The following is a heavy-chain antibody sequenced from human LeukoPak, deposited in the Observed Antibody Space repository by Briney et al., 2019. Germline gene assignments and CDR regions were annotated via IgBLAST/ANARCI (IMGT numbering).Heavy chain of an antibody. CDR1: GFTFSSYS. CDR3: ARESISGHRDFDY. Sequence: GGSLRLSCAASGFTFSSYSMDWLRQAPGKGLEWLSYISSGSRTIYYADSVKGRFTVSRDNAKSSLYLQMNSLRAEDTAVYYCARESISGHRDFDYWGQGALVTVSS. V-gene: IGHV3-48*01. D-gene: IGHD1-26*01. J-gene: IGHJ4*02. CDR2: ISSGSRTI.